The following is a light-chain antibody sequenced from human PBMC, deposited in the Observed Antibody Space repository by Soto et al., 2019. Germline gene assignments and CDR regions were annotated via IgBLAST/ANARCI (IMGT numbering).Light chain of an antibody. V-gene: IGKV1-33*01. J-gene: IGKJ4*01. CDR1: QDISNY. Sequence: DIQMTQSPSSLSASVGDRVTITCQASQDISNYLNWYQQKPGKAPKLLIYDASNLETGVPSRFSGSGSGTDFTFTFSSLQPEDIATYYCQQYGNLPGTFGGGTKVEIK. CDR3: QQYGNLPGT. CDR2: DAS.